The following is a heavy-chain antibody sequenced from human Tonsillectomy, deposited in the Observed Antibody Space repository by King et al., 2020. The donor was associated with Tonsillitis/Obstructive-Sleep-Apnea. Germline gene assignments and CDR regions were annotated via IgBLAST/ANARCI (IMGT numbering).Heavy chain of an antibody. J-gene: IGHJ6*03. CDR2: IYYSGST. D-gene: IGHD3-3*01. Sequence: LQLQESGPGLVKPSETLSLTCTVSGGSISSSSYYWGWIRPPPGEGLEWIGSIYYSGSTYYNPSPKSQLTIPVDTSKYQFSLKLSSVTAADTAMYSCASLTGFWSGYSYYYYYMDVWGKGTTVTVSS. V-gene: IGHV4-39*01. CDR3: ASLTGFWSGYSYYYYYMDV. CDR1: GGSISSSSYY.